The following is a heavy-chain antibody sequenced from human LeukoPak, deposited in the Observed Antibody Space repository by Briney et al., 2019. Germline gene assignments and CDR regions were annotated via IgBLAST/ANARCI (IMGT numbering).Heavy chain of an antibody. Sequence: PGGSLRLSCAASGFTFSSYNINWVRQAPGKGLEWVSGLSGSGGNTYYADSVKGRFTISRDNSKNTLSLQMNSLRAEDTAVYYCAKVSGYYFDSGGYYYFDYWGQGTLVTVSS. CDR1: GFTFSSYN. D-gene: IGHD3-22*01. CDR2: LSGSGGNT. J-gene: IGHJ4*02. CDR3: AKVSGYYFDSGGYYYFDY. V-gene: IGHV3-23*01.